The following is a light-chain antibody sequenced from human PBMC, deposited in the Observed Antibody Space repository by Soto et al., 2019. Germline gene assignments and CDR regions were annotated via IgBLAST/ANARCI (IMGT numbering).Light chain of an antibody. Sequence: DIRMTQSPSSLSSSVGDRVTIACRASQDISTYLAWYQQKPGKVPKLLIYAASTLLSGVPSRFSGSGSGTDFTLTSSSLQPEDVATYYCQKYNTAPLTFGQGTKVEIK. CDR3: QKYNTAPLT. CDR2: AAS. V-gene: IGKV1-27*01. CDR1: QDISTY. J-gene: IGKJ1*01.